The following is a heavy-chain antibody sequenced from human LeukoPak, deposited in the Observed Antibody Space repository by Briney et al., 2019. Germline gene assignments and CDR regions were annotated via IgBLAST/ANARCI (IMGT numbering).Heavy chain of an antibody. D-gene: IGHD1-26*01. J-gene: IGHJ3*02. CDR3: ARAPIVGATRAFDI. CDR1: GGSFSGYY. V-gene: IGHV4-34*01. CDR2: INHSGST. Sequence: SETLSLTCAVYGGSFSGYYWSWIRQPPGKGLEWIGEINHSGSTNYNPSLKSRVTISVDTYKNQFSLKLSSVTAADTAVYYCARAPIVGATRAFDIWGQGTMVTVSS.